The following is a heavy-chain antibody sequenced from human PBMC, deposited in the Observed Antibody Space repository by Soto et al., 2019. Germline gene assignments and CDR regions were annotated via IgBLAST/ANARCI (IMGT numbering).Heavy chain of an antibody. CDR1: GYSFTTYW. CDR2: IDPADSST. Sequence: GESLKISCQGSGYSFTTYWISWVRQMPGKGLEWMGKIDPADSSTNYIPSFQGHITISVDRSINTAHLQFSSLKAADTAVYYCARLEKWYYNYYGLDVWGQGTMVTVSS. V-gene: IGHV5-10-1*01. CDR3: ARLEKWYYNYYGLDV. D-gene: IGHD1-26*01. J-gene: IGHJ6*02.